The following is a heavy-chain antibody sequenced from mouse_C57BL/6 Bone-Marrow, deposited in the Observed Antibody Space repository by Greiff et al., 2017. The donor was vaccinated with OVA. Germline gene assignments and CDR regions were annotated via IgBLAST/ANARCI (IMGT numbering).Heavy chain of an antibody. CDR1: GYTFTDYE. Sequence: QVQLKESGAELVRPGASVTLSCKASGYTFTDYEMHWVKQTPVHGLEWIGAIDPETGGTAYNQKFKGKAILTADKSSSTAYMELRGLTSEDSAVYYCTRSDYYGSSLYAMDYWGQGTSVTVSS. J-gene: IGHJ4*01. D-gene: IGHD1-1*01. CDR3: TRSDYYGSSLYAMDY. CDR2: IDPETGGT. V-gene: IGHV1-15*01.